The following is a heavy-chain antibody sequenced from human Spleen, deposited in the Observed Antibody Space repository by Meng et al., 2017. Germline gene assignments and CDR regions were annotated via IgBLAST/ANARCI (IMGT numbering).Heavy chain of an antibody. D-gene: IGHD2-15*01. J-gene: IGHJ3*02. V-gene: IGHV4-59*12. CDR3: ARPLGYCSGGSCEKAFDI. Sequence: SETLSLTCTVSGGSITYYYWSWIRQPPGKGLEWMGYIYYSGSTNYNPSLKSRVTISVDTSKNQFSLKLSSVTAADTAVYYCARPLGYCSGGSCEKAFDIWGQGTMVTVSS. CDR1: GGSITYYY. CDR2: IYYSGST.